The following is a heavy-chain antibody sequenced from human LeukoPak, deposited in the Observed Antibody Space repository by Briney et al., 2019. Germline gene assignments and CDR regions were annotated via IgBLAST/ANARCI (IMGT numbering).Heavy chain of an antibody. D-gene: IGHD6-19*01. J-gene: IGHJ5*02. CDR2: ISGSGGST. CDR1: GFTFSSYG. Sequence: TGGTLRLSCAASGFTFSSYGMSWVRQAPGKGLEWVSAISGSGGSTYYADSVKGRFTISRDNAKNSVYLQINRLRAEDSAVYYCARRGTIAVPVFWFDPWGQGTLVIVSS. V-gene: IGHV3-23*01. CDR3: ARRGTIAVPVFWFDP.